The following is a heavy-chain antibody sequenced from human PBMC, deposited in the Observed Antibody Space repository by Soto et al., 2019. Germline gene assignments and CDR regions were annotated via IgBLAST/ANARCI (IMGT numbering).Heavy chain of an antibody. CDR1: GFSFSNAW. CDR2: IKTRDAGERT. Sequence: EVQLVDSGGGLVKPGGSLRLSCEASGFSFSNAWMNWVRQAPGKGLEWVGRIKTRDAGERTNYAAPVQGRFTISRDDSKNTLYRQMNSLRNEDTAVYYCTTGSVEGFWGQGTTVTVSS. V-gene: IGHV3-15*07. CDR3: TTGSVEGF. J-gene: IGHJ6*02. D-gene: IGHD2-15*01.